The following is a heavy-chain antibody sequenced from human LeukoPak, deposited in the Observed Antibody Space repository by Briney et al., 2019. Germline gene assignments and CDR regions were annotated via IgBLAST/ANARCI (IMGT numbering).Heavy chain of an antibody. CDR1: GYSISSGYY. D-gene: IGHD5-18*01. J-gene: IGHJ4*02. CDR2: IYHSGST. V-gene: IGHV4-38-2*01. CDR3: ARGYSYGYLVFDY. Sequence: PSETLSLTCAVSGYSISSGYYWGWIRQPPGKGLEWIGSIYHSGSTYYNPSLKSRVTISVDTSKNQFSLKLSSVTAADTAVYYCARGYSYGYLVFDYWGQGTLVTVSS.